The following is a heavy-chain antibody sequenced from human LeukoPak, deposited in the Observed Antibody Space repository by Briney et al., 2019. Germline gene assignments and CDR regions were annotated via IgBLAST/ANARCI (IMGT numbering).Heavy chain of an antibody. D-gene: IGHD6-19*01. CDR3: AKDFGSGWYEVWFDP. V-gene: IGHV3-23*01. Sequence: GGSLRPSRAASGFTVSSYAMSWVRQAPGKGLEWVSAISGSGGSTYYADSVKGRFTISRDNSKNTLYLQMNSLRAEDTAVYYCAKDFGSGWYEVWFDPWGQGTLVTVSS. J-gene: IGHJ5*02. CDR1: GFTVSSYA. CDR2: ISGSGGST.